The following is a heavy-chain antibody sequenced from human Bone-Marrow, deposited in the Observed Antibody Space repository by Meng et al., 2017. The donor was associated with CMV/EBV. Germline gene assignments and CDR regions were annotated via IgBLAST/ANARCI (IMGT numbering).Heavy chain of an antibody. J-gene: IGHJ4*02. V-gene: IGHV3-33*01. D-gene: IGHD3-22*01. Sequence: GGSLRLSCAASGFTFSSYGMHWVRQAPGKGLEWVAVIWYDGSNKYYADSVKGRFTISRDNSKNTLYLQMNSLRAEDTAVYYCARCALDYYDSSGYYYVGWDYFDDWGQGTLVTVSS. CDR3: ARCALDYYDSSGYYYVGWDYFDD. CDR2: IWYDGSNK. CDR1: GFTFSSYG.